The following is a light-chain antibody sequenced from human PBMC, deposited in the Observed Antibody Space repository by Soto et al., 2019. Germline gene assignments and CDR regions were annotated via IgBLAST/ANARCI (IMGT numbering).Light chain of an antibody. CDR2: GAS. V-gene: IGKV3-20*01. CDR3: QQYHNWPPFT. J-gene: IGKJ4*02. Sequence: EIVLTQSPGTLSLSPGERATLSCRASQSVSSSYLAWYQQKPGQAPRLLIYGASSRATGIPDRFSGSGSGTDFTLTISRLEPEDFALYHCQQYHNWPPFTFGGGTKVEI. CDR1: QSVSSSY.